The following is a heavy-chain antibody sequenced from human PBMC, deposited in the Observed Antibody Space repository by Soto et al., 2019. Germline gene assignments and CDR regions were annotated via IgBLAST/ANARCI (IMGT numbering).Heavy chain of an antibody. CDR1: GFTVSSNY. J-gene: IGHJ4*02. D-gene: IGHD3-10*01. CDR2: IYSGGST. Sequence: GGSLRLSCAASGFTVSSNYMSWVRQAPGKGLEWVSVIYSGGSTYYADSVKGRFTISRDNSKNTLYLQMNSLRDEDTAVYCCAVYGSGSYAFDYWGQGTLVTVSS. V-gene: IGHV3-53*01. CDR3: AVYGSGSYAFDY.